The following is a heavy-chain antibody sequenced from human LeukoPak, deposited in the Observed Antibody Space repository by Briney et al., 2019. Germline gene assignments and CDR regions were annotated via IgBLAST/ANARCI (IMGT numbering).Heavy chain of an antibody. D-gene: IGHD2-2*02. Sequence: GGSQRLSCAASGFTFSSYAMSWVRQAPGKGLEWVSAISGSGGSTYYADSVKGRFTISRDNSKNTLYLQMNSLRAEDTAVYYCAKDLDCSSTSCDRDYWGQGTLVTVSS. CDR1: GFTFSSYA. V-gene: IGHV3-23*01. CDR2: ISGSGGST. J-gene: IGHJ4*02. CDR3: AKDLDCSSTSCDRDY.